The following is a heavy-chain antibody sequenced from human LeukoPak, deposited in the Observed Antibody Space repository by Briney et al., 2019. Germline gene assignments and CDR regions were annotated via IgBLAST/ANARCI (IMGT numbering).Heavy chain of an antibody. CDR1: GYSFTSNY. CDR3: ARDQEAFDY. Sequence: ASVKVSCKASGYSFTSNYIHWVRQAPGQGLEWMGMIYPRDGSTSYAQKFQGRVTVTRDASTSTVHMELSGLRSEDTAVYYCARDQEAFDYWGQGTLVTVSS. CDR2: IYPRDGST. V-gene: IGHV1-46*01. J-gene: IGHJ4*02.